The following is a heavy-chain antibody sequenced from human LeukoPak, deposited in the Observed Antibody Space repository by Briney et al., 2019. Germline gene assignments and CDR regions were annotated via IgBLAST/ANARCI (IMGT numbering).Heavy chain of an antibody. CDR2: FDPEDGET. CDR1: GYTLTELS. D-gene: IGHD3-10*01. J-gene: IGHJ4*02. V-gene: IGHV1-24*01. CDR3: ARDRLQYYYGSGSGDY. Sequence: ASVKVSCKVSGYTLTELSMHWVRQAPGKGLEWMGGFDPEDGETIYAQKFQGRVTMTTDTSTSTAYMELRSLRSDDTAVYYCARDRLQYYYGSGSGDYWGQGTLVTVSS.